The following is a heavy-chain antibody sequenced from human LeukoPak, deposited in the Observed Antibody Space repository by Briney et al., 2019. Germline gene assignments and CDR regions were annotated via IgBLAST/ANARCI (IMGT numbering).Heavy chain of an antibody. CDR2: IYPGDSDT. D-gene: IGHD2-2*01. CDR3: ARGPWIVVVPAAPFDY. CDR1: GYSFTSYW. Sequence: GESLKISCKGSGYSFTSYWIGWVRQMPGKSLEWMGIIYPGDSDTRYSPSFQGQVTISADKSISTAYLQWSSLKASDTAMYYCARGPWIVVVPAAPFDYWGQGTLVTVSS. V-gene: IGHV5-51*01. J-gene: IGHJ4*02.